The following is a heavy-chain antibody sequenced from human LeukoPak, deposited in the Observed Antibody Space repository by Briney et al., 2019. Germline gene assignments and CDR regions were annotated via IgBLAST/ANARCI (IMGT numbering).Heavy chain of an antibody. D-gene: IGHD3-10*01. Sequence: SETLSLTCTVSGGSISFYYWGWIRQPPGKGLGWIGNIYYSGNTNYNPSLKSRVTISVETSKNQFSLNLSSVTAADTAVYYCARNDFGAGSYHGYWGQGTLVTVSS. J-gene: IGHJ4*02. V-gene: IGHV4-59*01. CDR3: ARNDFGAGSYHGY. CDR2: IYYSGNT. CDR1: GGSISFYY.